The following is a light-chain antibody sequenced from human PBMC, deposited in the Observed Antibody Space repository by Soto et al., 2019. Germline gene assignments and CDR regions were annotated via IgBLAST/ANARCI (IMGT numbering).Light chain of an antibody. V-gene: IGKV1-39*01. Sequence: DIQMTQSPSSLSVSVGDRVTITCRASQSITNYLNWYQQKPGKPPKLLVYTASSLQSGVTSRFSGNGSGTEFTLTISSLQPEDFASYYCQPSDRYPYTFGQGTKLEIK. CDR1: QSITNY. CDR2: TAS. J-gene: IGKJ2*01. CDR3: QPSDRYPYT.